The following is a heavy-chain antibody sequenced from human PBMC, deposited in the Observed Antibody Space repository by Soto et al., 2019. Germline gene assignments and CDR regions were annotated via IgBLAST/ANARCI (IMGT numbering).Heavy chain of an antibody. Sequence: GASVKVSCKASGVTFSSYAISWVRQAPGQGLEWMGGIIPIFGTANYAQKFQGRVTITADKSTSTAYMELSSLRSEDTAVYYCARHIAARPGGGKYYFDYWGQGTLVTVSS. D-gene: IGHD6-6*01. J-gene: IGHJ4*02. V-gene: IGHV1-69*06. CDR1: GVTFSSYA. CDR3: ARHIAARPGGGKYYFDY. CDR2: IIPIFGTA.